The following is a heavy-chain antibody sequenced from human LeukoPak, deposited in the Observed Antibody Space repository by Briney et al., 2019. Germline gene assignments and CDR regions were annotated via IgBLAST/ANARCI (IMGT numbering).Heavy chain of an antibody. V-gene: IGHV4-34*01. CDR2: INHSGST. D-gene: IGHD2-15*01. J-gene: IGHJ5*02. Sequence: PAETLSLTCAVYGGSFSGYYWRWIRQPPGKGLEWIGEINHSGSTNYNPSLKSRVTISVDTSKNHFSLKLSSVTAADTAVYYCARGSGSLVVSATPEGYNCFDPWGQGTLVTVSS. CDR1: GGSFSGYY. CDR3: ARGSGSLVVSATPEGYNCFDP.